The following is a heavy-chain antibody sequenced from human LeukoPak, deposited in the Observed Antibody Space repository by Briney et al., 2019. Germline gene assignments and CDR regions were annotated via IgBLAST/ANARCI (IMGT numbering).Heavy chain of an antibody. J-gene: IGHJ4*02. CDR3: AKAQGLVIIGATDY. D-gene: IGHD3/OR15-3a*01. V-gene: IGHV3-15*01. CDR1: GFTFSNAW. Sequence: GGSLRLSCAASGFTFSNAWMSWVRQAPGKGLEWVGRIKSKTDGGTTDYAAPVKGRFTISRDDSKNTLYLQMNSLRAEDTAVYYCAKAQGLVIIGATDYWGQGTLVTVSS. CDR2: IKSKTDGGTT.